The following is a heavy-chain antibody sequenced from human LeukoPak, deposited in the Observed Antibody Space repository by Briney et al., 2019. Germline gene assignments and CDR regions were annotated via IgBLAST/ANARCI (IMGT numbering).Heavy chain of an antibody. D-gene: IGHD6-13*01. V-gene: IGHV1-46*01. CDR3: ARDPKVAAAGTRYFDL. Sequence: SSVKVSCKASGDTFTCYYIHWVRQAPGQGLEWMGIINPSGGSTSYAQKFQGRVTMTRDTSTSTVYMELSSLRSEDTAVYYCARDPKVAAAGTRYFDLWGRGTLVTVSS. J-gene: IGHJ2*01. CDR2: INPSGGST. CDR1: GDTFTCYY.